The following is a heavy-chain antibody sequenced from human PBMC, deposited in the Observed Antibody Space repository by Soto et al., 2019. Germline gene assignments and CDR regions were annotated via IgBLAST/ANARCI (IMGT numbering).Heavy chain of an antibody. J-gene: IGHJ6*02. CDR2: IIPIFGTA. D-gene: IGHD2-2*02. V-gene: IGHV1-69*13. CDR1: GGTFSSYA. Sequence: SVKVSCKASGGTFSSYAISWVRQAPGQGLEWMGGIIPIFGTANYAQKFQGRVTITADESTSTAYMELSSLRSEDTAVYYCARQDSIQYCSSTSCYTRVSGMDVWGQGTTVTVS. CDR3: ARQDSIQYCSSTSCYTRVSGMDV.